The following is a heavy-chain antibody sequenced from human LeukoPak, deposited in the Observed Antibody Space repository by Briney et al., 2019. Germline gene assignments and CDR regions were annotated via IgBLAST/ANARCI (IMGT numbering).Heavy chain of an antibody. J-gene: IGHJ3*02. D-gene: IGHD2-2*01. CDR1: GYTFTDYY. Sequence: ASVKVSCKPSGYTFTDYYIHWVRQAPGQGLEWMGWISPDSGGTNSARKFQGRVTMTRDTSISTAYMELSRLRSDDTAVYYCARWGTSSEGDAFDIWGQGTMVTVSS. V-gene: IGHV1-2*02. CDR3: ARWGTSSEGDAFDI. CDR2: ISPDSGGT.